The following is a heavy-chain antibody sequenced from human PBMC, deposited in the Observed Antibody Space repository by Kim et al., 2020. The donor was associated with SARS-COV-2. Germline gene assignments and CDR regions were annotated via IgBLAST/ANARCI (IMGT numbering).Heavy chain of an antibody. D-gene: IGHD2-15*01. Sequence: SETLSLTCTVSGGSITSYYCSWLRQPPGKGLEWIGYKYYSGRTLYNPSLESRVTISGDTSNNQFFLKLRSVTAADTAIYYCVLITSDGSAAYWGQGTL. V-gene: IGHV4-59*01. CDR1: GGSITSYY. CDR3: VLITSDGSAAY. J-gene: IGHJ4*02. CDR2: KYYSGRT.